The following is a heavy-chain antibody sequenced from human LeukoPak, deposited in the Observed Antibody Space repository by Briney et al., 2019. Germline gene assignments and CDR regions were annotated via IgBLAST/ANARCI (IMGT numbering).Heavy chain of an antibody. Sequence: GGSLRLSCEASGFTFTSHSMNWVRQAPGKGLEWVSSIGSRSTSIYYADSVKGRFTISRDNAKNSLYLQMNSLRAEDTAVYYCARESSESFDIWGQGTMVTVSS. J-gene: IGHJ3*02. CDR1: GFTFTSHS. V-gene: IGHV3-21*01. CDR2: IGSRSTSI. D-gene: IGHD6-25*01. CDR3: ARESSESFDI.